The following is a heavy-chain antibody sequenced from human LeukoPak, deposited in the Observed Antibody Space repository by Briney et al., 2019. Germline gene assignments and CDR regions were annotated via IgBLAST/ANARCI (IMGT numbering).Heavy chain of an antibody. D-gene: IGHD4-17*01. CDR3: AKYDYGAKQDAFDI. V-gene: IGHV3-74*01. Sequence: QPGGSLRLSCAASGFTFSSYWMHWVRQAPGKGLVWVSRINSDGSSTSYADSVKGRFTISRDNAKNTLYLQMNSLRAEDTAVYYCAKYDYGAKQDAFDIWGQGTTVTVSS. J-gene: IGHJ3*02. CDR1: GFTFSSYW. CDR2: INSDGSST.